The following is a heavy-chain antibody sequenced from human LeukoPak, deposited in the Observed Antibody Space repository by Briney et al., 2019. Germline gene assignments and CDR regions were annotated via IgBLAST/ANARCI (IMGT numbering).Heavy chain of an antibody. D-gene: IGHD3-22*01. V-gene: IGHV4-4*02. CDR2: IYHSGST. CDR1: GGSISSRNG. CDR3: ARYYYDSSGYPVGAFDI. Sequence: PSETLSLTFAVPGGSISSRNGGTWVRQPPGKGLEWIAEIYHSGSTTYNPSLQSRVTISVDKSKNQFSLKLSSVTAADTAVYYCARYYYDSSGYPVGAFDIWGQGTMVTVSS. J-gene: IGHJ3*02.